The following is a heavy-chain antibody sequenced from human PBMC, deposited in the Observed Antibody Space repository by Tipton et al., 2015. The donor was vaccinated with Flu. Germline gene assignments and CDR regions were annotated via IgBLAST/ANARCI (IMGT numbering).Heavy chain of an antibody. CDR3: ARRGGGYKYLYGMDV. D-gene: IGHD5-18*01. J-gene: IGHJ6*02. CDR2: IYYYGNT. Sequence: TLSLTCTVSGGSVSSANYYWSWIRQPPGKGLEWIGSIYYYGNTYYNPSLESRVTISVDTSKNQFSLKLNSVTATDTAVFYCARRGGGYKYLYGMDVWGQGTTVIVSS. CDR1: GGSVSSANYY. V-gene: IGHV4-39*01.